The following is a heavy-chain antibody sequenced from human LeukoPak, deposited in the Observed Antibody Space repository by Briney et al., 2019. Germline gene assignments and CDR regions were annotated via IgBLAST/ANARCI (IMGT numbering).Heavy chain of an antibody. D-gene: IGHD3-10*01. CDR2: INPNSGGT. V-gene: IGHV1-2*02. CDR3: ARDVIRITMVRGVISPMDV. J-gene: IGHJ6*03. CDR1: GYTFTGYY. Sequence: ASVKVSCQASGYTFTGYYMHWVRQAPGQGLEWMGWINPNSGGTNYAQKFQGRVTMTRDTSISTAYMELSRLRSDDTAVYYCARDVIRITMVRGVISPMDVWGKGTTVTISS.